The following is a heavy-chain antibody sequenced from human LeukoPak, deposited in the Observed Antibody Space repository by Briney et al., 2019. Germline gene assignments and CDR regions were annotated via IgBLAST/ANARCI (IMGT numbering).Heavy chain of an antibody. CDR3: AREAMYSYGNNFDY. J-gene: IGHJ4*02. D-gene: IGHD5-18*01. CDR1: GGSVSSGSYY. CDR2: IYYSGST. V-gene: IGHV4-61*01. Sequence: PSETLSLTCNVSGGSVSSGSYYWSWIRQPPGKGLEWNGYIYYSGSTNYNPSLKSRVTISVDTSKNQFSLKLSSVTAADTAVYHCAREAMYSYGNNFDYWGQGTLVTVSS.